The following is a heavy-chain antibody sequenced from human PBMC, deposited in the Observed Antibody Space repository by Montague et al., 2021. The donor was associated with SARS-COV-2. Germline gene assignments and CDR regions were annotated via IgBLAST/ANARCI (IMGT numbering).Heavy chain of an antibody. V-gene: IGHV4-59*01. CDR3: ARGGGYCSGGSCYYWFDP. J-gene: IGHJ5*02. D-gene: IGHD2-15*01. CDR1: GDSISSYY. CDR2: IYNSGTT. Sequence: SETLSLTCTVSGDSISSYYWNWIRQPPGKGLEWIGYIYNSGTTNYNPSVKSRVTTSVDTSKNQFSLKLNSVTAADTAVYYCARGGGYCSGGSCYYWFDPWGQGTLVTVSS.